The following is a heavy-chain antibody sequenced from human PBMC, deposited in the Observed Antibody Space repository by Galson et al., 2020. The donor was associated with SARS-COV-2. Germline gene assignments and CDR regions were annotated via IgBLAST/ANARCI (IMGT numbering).Heavy chain of an antibody. CDR2: IYSGGST. CDR3: ASQFSGYYLGPRFGY. Sequence: GESLKISCAASGFTLSSNYMSWVRQAPGTGLEWVSVIYSGGSTYYADSVKGRFTISRDNSKNTLYLQMNSLRVEDTAVYYCASQFSGYYLGPRFGYWGQGSLVTVSS. CDR1: GFTLSSNY. D-gene: IGHD3-22*01. V-gene: IGHV3-53*01. J-gene: IGHJ4*02.